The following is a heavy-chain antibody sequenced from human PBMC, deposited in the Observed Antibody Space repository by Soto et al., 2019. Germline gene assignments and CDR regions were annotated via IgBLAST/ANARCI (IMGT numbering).Heavy chain of an antibody. J-gene: IGHJ4*02. D-gene: IGHD2-21*01. CDR3: AASHCRH. CDR1: GFTFSNSA. V-gene: IGHV3-23*01. CDR2: IGGSYGDT. Sequence: EMLLLESGGGLVQPGGSLRLSCAASGFTFSNSAMTWVRQAPGKGLEWVSSIGGSYGDTSSADSMKGRFTISSDNSQNPLPRQTSSLGADDTAVYYCAASHCRHWGQGTLVTVSS.